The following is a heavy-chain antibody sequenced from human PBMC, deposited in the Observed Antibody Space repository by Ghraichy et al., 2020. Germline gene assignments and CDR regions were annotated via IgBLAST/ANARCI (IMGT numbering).Heavy chain of an antibody. CDR2: IYYSGST. V-gene: IGHV4-59*01. Sequence: SETLTLTCTVSGDSISNYYWSWIRQPPGKGLEWIGYIYYSGSTNYNPSLKSRVTISVDTSKKHFSLKVNSVTAADTAVYYCAREGVGGNFDYWSKGTLVTVS. D-gene: IGHD3-10*01. CDR3: AREGVGGNFDY. J-gene: IGHJ4*02. CDR1: GDSISNYY.